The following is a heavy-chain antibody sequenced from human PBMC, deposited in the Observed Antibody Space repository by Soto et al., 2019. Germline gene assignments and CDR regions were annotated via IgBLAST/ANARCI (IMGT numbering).Heavy chain of an antibody. J-gene: IGHJ4*02. D-gene: IGHD6-19*01. CDR1: GYTFTGSA. Sequence: QVQLVQSGAEEKKPGASVKVSCKASGYTFTGSAMHWVRQAPGQRLEWIGWINGGNGNTKYSQKFQGRATITRDTSASTAYMEPSSLISEDPAVYYCARAVAVAADFDYWDKGTMVTVSP. CDR2: INGGNGNT. CDR3: ARAVAVAADFDY. V-gene: IGHV1-3*05.